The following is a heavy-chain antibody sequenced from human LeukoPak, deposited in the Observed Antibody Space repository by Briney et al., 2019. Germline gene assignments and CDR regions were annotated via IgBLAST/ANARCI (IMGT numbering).Heavy chain of an antibody. CDR3: AREAGYSSSWYYLNWFDP. J-gene: IGHJ5*02. Sequence: GGSLRLSCAASGFTFSSYAMHWVRQAPGKGLEWVAVISYDGSNKYYADSVKGRFTISRDNSKNTLYLQMNSLRAEDTTVYYCAREAGYSSSWYYLNWFDPWGQGTLVTVSS. D-gene: IGHD6-13*01. V-gene: IGHV3-30-3*01. CDR2: ISYDGSNK. CDR1: GFTFSSYA.